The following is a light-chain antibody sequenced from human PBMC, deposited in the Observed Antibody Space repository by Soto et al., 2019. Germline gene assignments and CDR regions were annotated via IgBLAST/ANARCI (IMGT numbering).Light chain of an antibody. CDR3: QQSHSTPPT. J-gene: IGKJ2*01. Sequence: DIHMAQSPPSLSASVGDRVTITCRASHNIVTYLNWYQQKAGKAPSLLIYEASHLQSGVPFRFFGSGSGTDFTLTIDNLQHEDSATYCCQQSHSTPPTFGPGTKLEIK. CDR1: HNIVTY. CDR2: EAS. V-gene: IGKV1-39*01.